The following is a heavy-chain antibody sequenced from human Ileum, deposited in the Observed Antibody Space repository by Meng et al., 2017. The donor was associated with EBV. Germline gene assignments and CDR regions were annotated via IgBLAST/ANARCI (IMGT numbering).Heavy chain of an antibody. CDR2: IYNSGST. CDR3: ARGQKGYFDL. V-gene: IGHV4-30-4*01. CDR1: GGSIRSSNYY. Sequence: QGELQESGPGLVKPSQTLSLTCTVSGGSIRSSNYYWSWIRQPPGKGLEWSGHIYNSGSTYYNPSLKSRITISVDTSKNQFSLKLSSVTAADTAVYYCARGQKGYFDLWGRGTLVTVSS. J-gene: IGHJ2*01.